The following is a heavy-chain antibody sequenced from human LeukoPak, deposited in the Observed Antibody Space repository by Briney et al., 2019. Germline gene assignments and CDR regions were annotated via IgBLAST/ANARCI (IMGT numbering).Heavy chain of an antibody. CDR2: LPAYNGNT. V-gene: IGHV1-18*01. J-gene: IGHJ4*02. CDR1: GHTVTSYG. CDR3: ARDDHYSGSGSYQYYFDY. D-gene: IGHD3-10*01. Sequence: GDSWNYSCTLPGHTVTSYGISGGRQAPAQGRGWKARLPAYNGNTNYAQKLQGRVTMTTDTSPSTAYMELRSLRSDDTAVYYCARDDHYSGSGSYQYYFDYWGQGTLVTVSS.